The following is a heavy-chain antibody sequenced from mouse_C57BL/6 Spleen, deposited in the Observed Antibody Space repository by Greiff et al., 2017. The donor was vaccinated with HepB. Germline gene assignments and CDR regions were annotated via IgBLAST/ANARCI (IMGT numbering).Heavy chain of an antibody. D-gene: IGHD2-10*01. V-gene: IGHV1-61*01. CDR1: GYTFTSYW. CDR2: IYPSDSET. CDR3: ARAYDGPFAY. Sequence: VQLQQPGAELVRPGSSVKLSCKASGYTFTSYWMDWVKQRPGQGLEWIGNIYPSDSETHYNQKFKDKATLTVDKSSSTAYMQLSSLTSEDSAVYYCARAYDGPFAYWGQGTLVTVSA. J-gene: IGHJ3*01.